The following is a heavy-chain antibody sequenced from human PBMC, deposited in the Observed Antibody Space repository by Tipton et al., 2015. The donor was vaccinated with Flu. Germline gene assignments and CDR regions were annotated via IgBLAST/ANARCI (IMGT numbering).Heavy chain of an antibody. CDR1: GFTFSKYG. D-gene: IGHD3-10*01. CDR2: IRYGGSNI. CDR3: AKEGVYGSGSTPYYYGMDV. Sequence: SGFTFSKYGVHWVRQAPGKGLEWVAFIRYGGSNIYYADSVKGRFTISRDNSKNTLYLQMNSLRAEDTAVYYCAKEGVYGSGSTPYYYGMDVWGQGTTVTVSS. J-gene: IGHJ6*02. V-gene: IGHV3-30*02.